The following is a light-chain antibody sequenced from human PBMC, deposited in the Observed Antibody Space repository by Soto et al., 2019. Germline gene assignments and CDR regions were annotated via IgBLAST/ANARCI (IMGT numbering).Light chain of an antibody. V-gene: IGKV1-5*01. Sequence: DIQMTQSPSTLSASVGGRVSITCRASQSISSWLAWYQQKPGKAPKLLIYDASSLESGVPSRFSGSGSGTEFTLTISSLQPEDFATYYCQQANSFPLTFGGGTKVDIK. CDR1: QSISSW. CDR2: DAS. CDR3: QQANSFPLT. J-gene: IGKJ4*01.